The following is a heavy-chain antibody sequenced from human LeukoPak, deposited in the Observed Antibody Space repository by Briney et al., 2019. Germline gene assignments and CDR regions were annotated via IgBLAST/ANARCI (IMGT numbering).Heavy chain of an antibody. CDR3: ARGRGDSSGYYYLSFNNRFDP. CDR2: INWNGGSR. J-gene: IGHJ5*02. V-gene: IGHV3-20*04. D-gene: IGHD3-22*01. CDR1: GFSFDDYG. Sequence: GGSLRLSCAASGFSFDDYGMSWVRQAPGKGLEWVSGINWNGGSRGYADSVKGRFTISRDNAKNSLYLQMNSLRAEDTALYYCARGRGDSSGYYYLSFNNRFDPWGQGTLVTVSS.